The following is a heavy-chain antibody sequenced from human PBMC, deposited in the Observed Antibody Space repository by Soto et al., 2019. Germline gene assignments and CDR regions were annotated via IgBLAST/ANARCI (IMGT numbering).Heavy chain of an antibody. Sequence: QVQLIQSGAEVKKPGASVKLSCKASGYSFITYGISWVRQAPGQGLEWMGWITTYSGNTDYAQKFQGRVTMTTDTSTSTVYMELRSLRSDDMAVYYCARDPYSSSSRWFDPWGQGTLVTVSS. J-gene: IGHJ5*02. V-gene: IGHV1-18*03. CDR2: ITTYSGNT. CDR1: GYSFITYG. CDR3: ARDPYSSSSRWFDP. D-gene: IGHD6-6*01.